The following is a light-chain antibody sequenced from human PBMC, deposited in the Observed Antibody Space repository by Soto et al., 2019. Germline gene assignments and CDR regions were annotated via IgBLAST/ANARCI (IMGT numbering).Light chain of an antibody. J-gene: IGLJ2*01. V-gene: IGLV2-14*01. CDR3: SSYTSSSTLV. CDR1: SSDVGGYNY. CDR2: DVS. Sequence: QSALTQPASVSGSPGQSITISCTGNSSDVGGYNYVSWYQQHPGKAPKLMIYDVSNRPSGVSNRFSGSKSGNTASLTISGHQAEDEAEYYGSSYTSSSTLVFGGGTQLTVL.